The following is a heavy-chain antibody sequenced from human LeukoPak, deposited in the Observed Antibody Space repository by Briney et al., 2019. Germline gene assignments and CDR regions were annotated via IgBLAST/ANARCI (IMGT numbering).Heavy chain of an antibody. CDR1: GFSFSSYW. D-gene: IGHD3-10*01. V-gene: IGHV3-7*01. CDR3: TREGAGGFDY. Sequence: GGSLRLSCTASGFSFSSYWMHWVRQVPGKGLEWVANIKQDGSEKSYVDSVKGRFTISRDNAKNSLYLQMNSLRAEDTAVYYCTREGAGGFDYWGQGTLVTVSS. CDR2: IKQDGSEK. J-gene: IGHJ4*02.